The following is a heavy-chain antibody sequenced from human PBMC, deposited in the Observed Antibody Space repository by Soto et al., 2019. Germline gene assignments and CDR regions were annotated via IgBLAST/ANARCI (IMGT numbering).Heavy chain of an antibody. Sequence: QVQLQESGPGLVKPSQTLSLTCTVSGGSISSGGYYWSWIRQHPGKGLEWIGYIYYSGSTYYNPSLKSRVTISVDTSKNQFSLKLSSVTAADTPVYYCARTGDSSGYFDYWGQGTLVTVSS. J-gene: IGHJ4*02. CDR2: IYYSGST. V-gene: IGHV4-31*03. D-gene: IGHD3-22*01. CDR1: GGSISSGGYY. CDR3: ARTGDSSGYFDY.